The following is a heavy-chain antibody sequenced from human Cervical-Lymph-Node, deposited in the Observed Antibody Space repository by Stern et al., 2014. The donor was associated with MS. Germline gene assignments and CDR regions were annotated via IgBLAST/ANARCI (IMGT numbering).Heavy chain of an antibody. CDR2: VHYSGKT. Sequence: QLQLQESGPGLLKPSETLSLTCSVSGVSVTSSSYYWSWVRQSPGKGLELIGHVHYSGKTSYNPSLKSRVSISVDTSKNHFSLRLDSVTAADTAVYYCVRDGLTGSDYWGQGTLVAVSS. CDR3: VRDGLTGSDY. D-gene: IGHD1-20*01. V-gene: IGHV4-61*03. J-gene: IGHJ4*02. CDR1: GVSVTSSSYY.